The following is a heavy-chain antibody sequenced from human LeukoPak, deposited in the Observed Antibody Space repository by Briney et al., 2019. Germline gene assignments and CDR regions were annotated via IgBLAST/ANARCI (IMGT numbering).Heavy chain of an antibody. D-gene: IGHD4-17*01. J-gene: IGHJ4*02. V-gene: IGHV3-15*01. CDR2: IKGKTDGGTT. Sequence: KAGGSLRLSCAASGFTFSNAWMSWVRQAPGKGLEWVGRIKGKTDGGTTDYAAPVKGRFTISRDDSKNTLYLQMNSLKTEDTAVYYCTTSYYGDPTGFDYWGQGTLVTVSS. CDR1: GFTFSNAW. CDR3: TTSYYGDPTGFDY.